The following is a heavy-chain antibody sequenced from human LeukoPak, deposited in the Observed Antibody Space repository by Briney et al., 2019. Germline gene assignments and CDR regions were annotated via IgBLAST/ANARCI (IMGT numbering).Heavy chain of an antibody. V-gene: IGHV4-34*01. D-gene: IGHD4-17*01. J-gene: IGHJ4*02. Sequence: SETLSLTCAVYGGSFSGYYWSWIRQPPGKGLEWIGEINHSGSTNYNPSLKSRVTISVDTSKNQFSLKLSSVTAADTAVYYCVTLSSSSRGATVVGDYWGPGTLVTVSS. CDR3: VTLSSSSRGATVVGDY. CDR2: INHSGST. CDR1: GGSFSGYY.